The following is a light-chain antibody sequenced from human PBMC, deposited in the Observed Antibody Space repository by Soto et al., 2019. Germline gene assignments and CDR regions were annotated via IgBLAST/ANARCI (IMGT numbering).Light chain of an antibody. CDR1: ISDVGGYNY. Sequence: QSVLTQAASVAGYPGQSITISCTGRISDVGGYNYVSWYQQNPGKAPKFMIYEVSRRPSGVSNRFSGSKSGNTASLTVSGLQAEDEADYYCSSYTTSNTYVFGTGTKVTVL. J-gene: IGLJ1*01. CDR3: SSYTTSNTYV. V-gene: IGLV2-14*01. CDR2: EVS.